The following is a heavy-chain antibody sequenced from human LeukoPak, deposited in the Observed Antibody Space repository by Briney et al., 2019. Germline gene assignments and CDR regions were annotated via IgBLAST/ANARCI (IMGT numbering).Heavy chain of an antibody. CDR1: GFTFSSYA. D-gene: IGHD5/OR15-5a*01. CDR3: ARERTAVSDY. V-gene: IGHV3-48*03. CDR2: ISSSGTAT. Sequence: GGSLRLSCAASGFTFSSYAFNWVRQAPGKGLEWVSFISSSGTATHYADSVKGRFSISRDSARNSVYLQMNSLRVEDTAVYYCARERTAVSDYWGQGTLVTVSS. J-gene: IGHJ4*02.